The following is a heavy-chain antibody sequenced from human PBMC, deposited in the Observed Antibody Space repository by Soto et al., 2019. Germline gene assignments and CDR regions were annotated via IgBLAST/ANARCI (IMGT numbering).Heavy chain of an antibody. CDR2: IHSGGST. CDR1: GFTVGSNY. Sequence: EVQLVESGGGLVQRGGSLRLSCAASGFTVGSNYMTWVRQAPGKGLEWVSVIHSGGSTYYADFVKGRFTISRDNSKNTLYLQINSLRTEDTAVYYCARVPAPDGGDWGQGTLVTVSS. CDR3: ARVPAPDGGD. V-gene: IGHV3-66*01. D-gene: IGHD3-16*01. J-gene: IGHJ4*02.